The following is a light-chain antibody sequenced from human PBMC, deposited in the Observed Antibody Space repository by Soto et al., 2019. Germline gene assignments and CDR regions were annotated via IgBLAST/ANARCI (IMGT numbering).Light chain of an antibody. Sequence: QSVLTQPPSVSGAPGQRVTISCTGSSSNIGAGYDVHWYQQLPGTAPKLLIYGNSNRPSGVPDRFSGSESGTSASLAITGLQAEDEADYYCQSYDSSLSGHVVFGGGTKVTVL. J-gene: IGLJ2*01. CDR2: GNS. V-gene: IGLV1-40*01. CDR1: SSNIGAGYD. CDR3: QSYDSSLSGHVV.